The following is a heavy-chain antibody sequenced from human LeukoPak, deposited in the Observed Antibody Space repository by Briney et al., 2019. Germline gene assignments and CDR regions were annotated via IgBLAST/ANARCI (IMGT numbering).Heavy chain of an antibody. CDR1: GFTFSSYG. J-gene: IGHJ4*02. CDR2: IKQDGSEK. V-gene: IGHV3-7*01. CDR3: AKNRSSGYDQYYFDY. D-gene: IGHD5-12*01. Sequence: GGSLRLSCAASGFTFSSYGMHWVRQAPGKGLEWVANIKQDGSEKYYVDSVKGRFTISRDNAKNSLYLQMNSLRAEDTAVYYCAKNRSSGYDQYYFDYWGQGTLVTVSS.